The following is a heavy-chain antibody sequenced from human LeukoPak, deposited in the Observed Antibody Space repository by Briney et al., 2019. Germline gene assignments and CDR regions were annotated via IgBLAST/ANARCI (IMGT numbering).Heavy chain of an antibody. D-gene: IGHD2-8*01. J-gene: IGHJ6*03. CDR3: ANGNRCTSPNCLGYYYFYMDV. Sequence: GGSLRLSCGASGFTFSSYAMNWVRQAPGRVLEWVSGFSGSGGTTYYADSVKGRFTISRDNSKNTLYLQMNSLRAEDTAVYYCANGNRCTSPNCLGYYYFYMDVWGKGTTVTVSS. CDR1: GFTFSSYA. V-gene: IGHV3-23*01. CDR2: FSGSGGTT.